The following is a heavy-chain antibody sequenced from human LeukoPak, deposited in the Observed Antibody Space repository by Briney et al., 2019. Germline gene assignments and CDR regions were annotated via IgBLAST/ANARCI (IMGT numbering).Heavy chain of an antibody. CDR1: GLPFSRSG. J-gene: IGHJ4*02. V-gene: IGHV3-30*02. D-gene: IGHD1-7*01. CDR2: IRYDGSNK. CDR3: FGITVTDVPY. Sequence: GGSLRLSCAASGLPFSRSGMHWVRQAPGKGLEWVAFIRYDGSNKYYADSVKGRFTISRDNSKNALYLQMDSLRGEDTAVYYCFGITVTDVPYWGQGTLVTVSS.